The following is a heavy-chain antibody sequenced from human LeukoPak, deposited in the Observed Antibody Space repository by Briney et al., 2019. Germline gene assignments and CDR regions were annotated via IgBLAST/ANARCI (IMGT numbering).Heavy chain of an antibody. V-gene: IGHV3-20*04. CDR2: INWNGGST. Sequence: PGGSLRLSCAASGFTFSSYWMSWVRQAPGKGLEWVSGINWNGGSTGYADSVKGRFTISRDNAKNSLYLQMNSLRAEDTALYYCARDRGYSYGSSDYWGQGTLVTVSS. D-gene: IGHD5-18*01. CDR3: ARDRGYSYGSSDY. CDR1: GFTFSSYW. J-gene: IGHJ4*02.